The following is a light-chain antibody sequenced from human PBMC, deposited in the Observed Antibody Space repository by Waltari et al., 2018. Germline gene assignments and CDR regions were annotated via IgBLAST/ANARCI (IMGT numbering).Light chain of an antibody. CDR2: DLT. V-gene: IGLV2-14*03. CDR1: SSDVGDYNY. J-gene: IGLJ2*01. CDR3: SSCTSTSTLVV. Sequence: QSALTQPASVSGSPGQSITISCSGSSSDVGDYNYVSWYQHHPGHAPKLIIYDLTIRPSGVSNRFSGSKSGYTASLTISGLQADDEADYYCSSCTSTSTLVVFGGGTKLTVL.